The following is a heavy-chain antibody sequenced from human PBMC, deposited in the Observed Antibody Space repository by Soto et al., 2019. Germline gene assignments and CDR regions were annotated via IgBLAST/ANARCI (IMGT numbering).Heavy chain of an antibody. CDR3: AHKGPEDWPLDY. V-gene: IGHV2-5*02. D-gene: IGHD3-9*01. J-gene: IGHJ4*02. CDR1: RFSLSTSGVG. Sequence: QITLKESGPTLVRPTQTLTLTCAFSRFSLSTSGVGVGWIRQPPGKALEWLAVIYWDDSKHYSPSLRSRLTITQDTSKNQVVLTMTNMDPMDTGTYYCAHKGPEDWPLDYWGQGTLVTVSS. CDR2: IYWDDSK.